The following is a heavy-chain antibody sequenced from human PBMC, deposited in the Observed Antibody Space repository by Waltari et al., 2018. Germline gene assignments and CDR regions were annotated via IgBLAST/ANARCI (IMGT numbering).Heavy chain of an antibody. V-gene: IGHV3-48*01. D-gene: IGHD6-19*01. J-gene: IGHJ4*02. CDR1: GFTFSSYS. CDR3: ASLSIAVAGTKDY. Sequence: EVQLVESGGGLVQPGGSLSLSCAASGFTFSSYSMNWVRQAPGKGLEWVSYISSSSSTIYYADSVKGRFTISRDNAKNSLYLQMNSLRAEDTAVYYCASLSIAVAGTKDYWGQGTLVTVSS. CDR2: ISSSSSTI.